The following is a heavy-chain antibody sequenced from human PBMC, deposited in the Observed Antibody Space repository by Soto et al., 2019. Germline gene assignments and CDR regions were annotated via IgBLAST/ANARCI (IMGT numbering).Heavy chain of an antibody. CDR1: GFTFSSYA. Sequence: GGSLRLSCAASGFTFSSYAMHWVRQAPGKGLEWVAVISYDGSNKYYADSVKGRFTISRDNSKNTLYLQMNSLRAEDTAVYYCARDPMAHPLNWYFDLWGRGTLVTVSS. D-gene: IGHD3-10*01. CDR3: ARDPMAHPLNWYFDL. J-gene: IGHJ2*01. CDR2: ISYDGSNK. V-gene: IGHV3-30*04.